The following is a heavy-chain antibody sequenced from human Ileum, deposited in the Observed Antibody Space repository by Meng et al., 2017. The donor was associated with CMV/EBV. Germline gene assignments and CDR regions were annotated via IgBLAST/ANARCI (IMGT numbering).Heavy chain of an antibody. CDR3: AAHCSSTSCFPPDFDY. CDR2: MNPNSGNT. Sequence: ASVKVSCKASGYTFTSYDINWVRQATGQGLEWMGWMNPNSGNTGYAQKFQGRVTITRNTSISTAYMELSSLRSEDTAMYYCAAHCSSTSCFPPDFDYWGQGTLVTVSS. CDR1: GYTFTSYD. V-gene: IGHV1-8*03. J-gene: IGHJ4*02. D-gene: IGHD2-2*01.